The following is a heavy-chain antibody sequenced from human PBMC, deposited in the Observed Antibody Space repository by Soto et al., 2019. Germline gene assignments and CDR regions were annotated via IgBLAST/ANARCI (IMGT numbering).Heavy chain of an antibody. V-gene: IGHV4-4*07. CDR3: VASLAASGLNWLDP. D-gene: IGHD6-13*01. J-gene: IGHJ5*02. CDR1: GGTIWVKY. Sequence: HSGSMAITRVVSGGTIWVKYWNWVRKPPGKGLEWIGLIFANGHTDYNPSLKSRVTMSVDASKNQFSLRLTSMTAADTAVYYCVASLAASGLNWLDPWGRGTLVTV. CDR2: IFANGHT.